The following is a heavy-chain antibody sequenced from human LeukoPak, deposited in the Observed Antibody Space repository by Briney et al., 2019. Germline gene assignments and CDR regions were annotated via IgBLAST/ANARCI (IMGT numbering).Heavy chain of an antibody. D-gene: IGHD3-10*01. J-gene: IGHJ4*02. CDR2: IYYSGTT. CDR3: ARESPSTLHYFGSGTSYYIDS. CDR1: GDSISSDGYY. V-gene: IGHV4-31*03. Sequence: SETLSLTCTVSGDSISSDGYYWSWIRQHPGKGLEWIGYIYYSGTTYYNPSLKSRVSLSVDTSNDQFSLKLSSVTAADTAVYYCARESPSTLHYFGSGTSYYIDSWGQGTLVTVSS.